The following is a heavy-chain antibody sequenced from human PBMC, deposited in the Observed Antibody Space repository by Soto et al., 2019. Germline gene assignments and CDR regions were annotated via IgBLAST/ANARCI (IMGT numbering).Heavy chain of an antibody. J-gene: IGHJ4*02. CDR2: INSNGGST. Sequence: GGFLRLSCSASGFTFSMYAMHWVRQAPGKGLQYVSAINSNGGSTYYADSVKGRFTISRDNSKNSLYLQMSSLRAEDTAVYYCVKALTGYYYDWGQGSLVTVSS. D-gene: IGHD3-9*01. V-gene: IGHV3-64D*08. CDR3: VKALTGYYYD. CDR1: GFTFSMYA.